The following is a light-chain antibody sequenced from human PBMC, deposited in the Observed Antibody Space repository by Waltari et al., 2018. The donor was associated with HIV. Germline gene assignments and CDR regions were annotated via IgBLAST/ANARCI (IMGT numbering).Light chain of an antibody. V-gene: IGLV2-23*02. CDR1: SSDVGSYNL. CDR3: CSYIPSGTWV. CDR2: EVS. J-gene: IGLJ3*02. Sequence: QSALTQPASVSGSPGQSITISCTGTSSDVGSYNLVSWYLHHPGKAPKLMIYEVSKRPSGVSGRFSGSKSGNTASLTISGLQAEDEADYYCCSYIPSGTWVFGGGTKLTVL.